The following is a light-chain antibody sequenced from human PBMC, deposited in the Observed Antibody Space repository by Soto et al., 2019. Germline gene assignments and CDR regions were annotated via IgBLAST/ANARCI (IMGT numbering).Light chain of an antibody. CDR1: SSNIGNNY. CDR2: DNN. CDR3: GTWDSSLSAEV. J-gene: IGLJ3*02. Sequence: QSVLTQPPSVSAAPGQKVTISCSASSSNIGNNYVSWYQQLPGTAPKLLIYDNNKRPSGIPDRFSGSKSGTSATLGITGLQTGDEADYYCGTWDSSLSAEVFGGGTKLTVL. V-gene: IGLV1-51*01.